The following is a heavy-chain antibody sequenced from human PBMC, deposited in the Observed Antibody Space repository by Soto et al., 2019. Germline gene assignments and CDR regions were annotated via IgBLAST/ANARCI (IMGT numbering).Heavy chain of an antibody. Sequence: GGSLRLSCAASGFTFSSYWMSWVRQAPGKGLEWVANIKQDGSEKYYVDSVKGRFTISRDNAKNSLYLQMNSLRAEDTAVYYWAVHRGGYNDILTCDDGFDIWGQGTMVTVSS. CDR2: IKQDGSEK. J-gene: IGHJ3*02. D-gene: IGHD3-9*01. CDR3: AVHRGGYNDILTCDDGFDI. V-gene: IGHV3-7*03. CDR1: GFTFSSYW.